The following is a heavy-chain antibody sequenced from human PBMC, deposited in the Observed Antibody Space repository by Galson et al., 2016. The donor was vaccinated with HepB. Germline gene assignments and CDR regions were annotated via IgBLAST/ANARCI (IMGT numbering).Heavy chain of an antibody. CDR2: ISYDGGNK. Sequence: SLRLSCAASGFTFSDFPMHWVRQAPGKGPEWVAVISYDGGNKDYTDSVKGRFTISRNNSKITLDLQMNSLGGEDTAVYYWARGSQWLVFYWGQGTLGTVS. J-gene: IGHJ4*02. V-gene: IGHV3-30*04. CDR1: GFTFSDFP. CDR3: ARGSQWLVFY. D-gene: IGHD6-19*01.